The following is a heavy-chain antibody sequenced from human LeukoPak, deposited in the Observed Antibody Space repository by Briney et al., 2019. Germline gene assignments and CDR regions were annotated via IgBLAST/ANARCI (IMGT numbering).Heavy chain of an antibody. V-gene: IGHV1-69*13. CDR2: ITPIFGTA. CDR3: ARGWLAETTVVTPYNY. Sequence: SVKVSCKASGDTFSSYDISWVRQAPGQGLEWMGGITPIFGTANYAQKFQGRVTITAVESMSTAYMQLSSLRSEDTAVYYCARGWLAETTVVTPYNYWGQGTLVTVSS. CDR1: GDTFSSYD. D-gene: IGHD4-23*01. J-gene: IGHJ4*02.